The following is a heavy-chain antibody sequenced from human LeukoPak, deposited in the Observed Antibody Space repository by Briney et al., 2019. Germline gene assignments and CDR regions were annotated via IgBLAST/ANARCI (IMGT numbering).Heavy chain of an antibody. CDR1: GFTFDDYA. CDR2: ISGDGGST. D-gene: IGHD3-22*01. V-gene: IGHV3-43*02. CDR3: AKDIKGFYDSSGWDFDY. Sequence: GGSLRLSCAASGFTFDDYAMHWVRQTPGKGLEWVSLISGDGGSTYYADSVKGRFTISRDNSKNSLYLQMNSLRTEDTALYYCAKDIKGFYDSSGWDFDYWGQGTLVTVSS. J-gene: IGHJ4*02.